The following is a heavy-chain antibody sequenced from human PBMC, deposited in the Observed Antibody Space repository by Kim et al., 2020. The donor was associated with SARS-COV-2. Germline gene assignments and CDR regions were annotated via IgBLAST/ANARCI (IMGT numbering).Heavy chain of an antibody. CDR3: ASLVVPAAKFGDY. J-gene: IGHJ4*02. D-gene: IGHD2-2*01. V-gene: IGHV1-69*13. Sequence: SVKVSCKASGGTFSSYAISWVRQAPGQGLEWMGGIIPIFGTANYAQKFQGRVTITADESTSTAYMELSSLRSEDTAVYYCASLVVPAAKFGDYWGQGTLVTVSS. CDR2: IIPIFGTA. CDR1: GGTFSSYA.